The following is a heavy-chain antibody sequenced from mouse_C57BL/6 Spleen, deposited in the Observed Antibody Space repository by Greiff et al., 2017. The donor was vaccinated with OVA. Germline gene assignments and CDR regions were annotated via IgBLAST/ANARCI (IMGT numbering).Heavy chain of an antibody. CDR3: ARQLTGTVDY. J-gene: IGHJ2*01. CDR1: GYAFSSSW. Sequence: VKLMESGPELVKPGASVKISCKASGYAFSSSWMNWVKQRPGKGLEWIGRIYPGDGDTNYNGKFKGKATLTADKSSSTAYMQLSSLTSEDSAVYFCARQLTGTVDYWGQGTTLTVSS. D-gene: IGHD4-1*01. V-gene: IGHV1-82*01. CDR2: IYPGDGDT.